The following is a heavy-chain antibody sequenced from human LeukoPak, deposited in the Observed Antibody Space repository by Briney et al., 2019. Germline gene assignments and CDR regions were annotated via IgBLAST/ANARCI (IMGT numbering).Heavy chain of an antibody. CDR3: ARDLGLASGGS. CDR1: GGTFSSYA. Sequence: ASVKVSCKASGGTFSSYAISWVRQAPGQGLEWMGGIIPIFGTANYAQKFQGRVTITADESTSAAYMELSSLRSEDTAVYYCARDLGLASGGSWGQGTLVTVSS. J-gene: IGHJ4*02. V-gene: IGHV1-69*01. CDR2: IIPIFGTA. D-gene: IGHD2-15*01.